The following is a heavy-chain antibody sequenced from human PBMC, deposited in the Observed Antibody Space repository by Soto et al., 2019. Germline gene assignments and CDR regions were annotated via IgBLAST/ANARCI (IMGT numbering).Heavy chain of an antibody. V-gene: IGHV1-2*07. CDR2: LKPDNGGT. Sequence: QVQLVQSGAEVKPPGASVKVSCKASGYTFTGHYMPWVRQVSGRRLEFLGWLKPDNGGTYYAPKFKGRGTFTRATSNTTAYMEMSGLHSEDTAVYFCARDLCPLGSGSPCPTFGMDLWGQGTTVAVSS. D-gene: IGHD3-10*01. J-gene: IGHJ6*02. CDR3: ARDLCPLGSGSPCPTFGMDL. CDR1: GYTFTGHY.